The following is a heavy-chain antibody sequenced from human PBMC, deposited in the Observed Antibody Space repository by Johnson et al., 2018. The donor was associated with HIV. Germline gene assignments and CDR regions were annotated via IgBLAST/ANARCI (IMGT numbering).Heavy chain of an antibody. Sequence: QVQLVESGGGLVKPGGSLRLSCAASGFTFSDYYMSWIRQAPGKGLEWVSYISSSGSTIYYVDSVKGRFTISRDNSKNTLYLQMNSLRAEDTAVYYCARGLIIQLWLQAAFDIWGQGTMVTVSS. CDR2: ISSSGSTI. CDR3: ARGLIIQLWLQAAFDI. V-gene: IGHV3-11*01. J-gene: IGHJ3*02. CDR1: GFTFSDYY. D-gene: IGHD5-18*01.